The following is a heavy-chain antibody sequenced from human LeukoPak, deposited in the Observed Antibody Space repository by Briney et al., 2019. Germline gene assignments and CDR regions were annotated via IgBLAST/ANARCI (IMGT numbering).Heavy chain of an antibody. CDR3: ATYDSSGYYPFDC. D-gene: IGHD3-22*01. Sequence: PSETLSLTCTVSGGSISSSSYYWGWIRQPPGKGLEWIGSIYYSGSTYYNPSLKSRVTISIDTSKNQSSLKLSSVTAADTAVYYCATYDSSGYYPFDCWGQGTLVTVSS. CDR1: GGSISSSSYY. J-gene: IGHJ4*02. V-gene: IGHV4-39*01. CDR2: IYYSGST.